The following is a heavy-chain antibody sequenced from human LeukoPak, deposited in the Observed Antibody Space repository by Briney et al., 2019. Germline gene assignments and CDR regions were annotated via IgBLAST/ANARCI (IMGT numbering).Heavy chain of an antibody. CDR2: IYPGDSDT. CDR3: ARHSMDAPSDY. D-gene: IGHD2/OR15-2a*01. J-gene: IGHJ4*02. CDR1: GYNFTTSW. V-gene: IGHV5-51*01. Sequence: GESLKISCKGSGYNFTTSWIGWVRQMPGKGLEWMGIIYPGDSDTRYSPSFHGQVTLSADKSISTAYLQWSSLKASDTARYYCARHSMDAPSDYWGQGTLVTVSS.